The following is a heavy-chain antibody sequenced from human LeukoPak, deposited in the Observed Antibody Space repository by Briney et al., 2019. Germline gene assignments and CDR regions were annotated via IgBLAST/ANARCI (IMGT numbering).Heavy chain of an antibody. J-gene: IGHJ6*03. V-gene: IGHV4-59*12. CDR3: ARDLRFPYYYMDV. Sequence: SETLSRTCTVSGGSISSYYWSWIRQPPGKGLEWIGYIYYSGSTNYNPSLKSRVTISVDTSKNQFSLKLSSVTAADTAVYYCARDLRFPYYYMDVLGKGTTVTISS. D-gene: IGHD3-3*01. CDR1: GGSISSYY. CDR2: IYYSGST.